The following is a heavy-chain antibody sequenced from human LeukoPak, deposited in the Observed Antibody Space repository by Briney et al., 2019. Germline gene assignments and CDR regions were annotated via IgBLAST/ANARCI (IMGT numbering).Heavy chain of an antibody. Sequence: RASETLSLTCAVYGGSFSGYYWSWIRQPPGKGLEWIGEINHSGSTNYNPSLKSRVTISVDTSKNQFSLKLSSVTAADTAVYYCANAVSRVGDYWGQGTLVTVSS. CDR1: GGSFSGYY. CDR2: INHSGST. V-gene: IGHV4-34*01. D-gene: IGHD3-3*01. J-gene: IGHJ4*02. CDR3: ANAVSRVGDY.